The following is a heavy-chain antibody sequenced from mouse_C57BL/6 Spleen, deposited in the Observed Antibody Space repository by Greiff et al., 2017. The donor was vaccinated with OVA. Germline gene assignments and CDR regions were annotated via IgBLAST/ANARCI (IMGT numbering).Heavy chain of an antibody. CDR3: ARGVGYDYAMDY. V-gene: IGHV1-52*01. CDR2: IYPSDSET. J-gene: IGHJ4*01. CDR1: GYTFTSYW. D-gene: IGHD2-2*01. Sequence: QVQLQQPGAELVRPGSSVKLSCKASGYTFTSYWMHWVKQRPIQGLEWIGNIYPSDSETHYNQKFKDKATLTVDKSSSTAYMQLSSLTSEDSAVYYCARGVGYDYAMDYWGQGTSVTVSS.